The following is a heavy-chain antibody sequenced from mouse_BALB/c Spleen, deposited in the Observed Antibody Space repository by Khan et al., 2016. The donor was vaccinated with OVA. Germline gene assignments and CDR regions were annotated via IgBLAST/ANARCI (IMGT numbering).Heavy chain of an antibody. CDR2: INPSNGYT. V-gene: IGHV1-4*01. CDR3: VRDGAYHRIDCWLAY. Sequence: QVQLKQSGAELARPGASVKMSCKASGYTFTSYTIHWIKKRPGQGLEWIGYINPSNGYTYYNQQFKDKATLTTDKSSTTAYLLLSSLTYDDSAVYNCVRDGAYHRIDCWLAYWGQGTLVTVSA. J-gene: IGHJ3*01. CDR1: GYTFTSYT. D-gene: IGHD2-14*01.